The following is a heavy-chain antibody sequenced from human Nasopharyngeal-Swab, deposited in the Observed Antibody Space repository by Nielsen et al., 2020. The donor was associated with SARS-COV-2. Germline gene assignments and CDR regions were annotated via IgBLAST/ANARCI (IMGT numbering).Heavy chain of an antibody. CDR3: ARVGYSNYGEGFDY. CDR1: GGSISSSSYY. D-gene: IGHD4-11*01. Sequence: SETLSLTCTVSGGSISSSSYYWGWIRQPPGKGLEWIGEINHSGSTNYNPSLKSRVTISVDTSKNQFSLKLSSVTAADTAVYYCARVGYSNYGEGFDYWGQGTLVTVSS. CDR2: INHSGST. J-gene: IGHJ4*02. V-gene: IGHV4-39*07.